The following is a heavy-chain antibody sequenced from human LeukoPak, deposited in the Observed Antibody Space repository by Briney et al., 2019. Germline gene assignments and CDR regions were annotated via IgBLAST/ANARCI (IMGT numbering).Heavy chain of an antibody. D-gene: IGHD5-24*01. J-gene: IGHJ4*02. CDR3: AKERDGYNEY. Sequence: GGSLRLSCAASGFTVSSKYMSWIRQAPGKGLEWVSIIFSGDSTYYADSVKGRFTISRDNSKNTVYLQMNSLRAEDTAVYYCAKERDGYNEYWGQGTLVTVSS. CDR2: IFSGDST. CDR1: GFTVSSKY. V-gene: IGHV3-66*01.